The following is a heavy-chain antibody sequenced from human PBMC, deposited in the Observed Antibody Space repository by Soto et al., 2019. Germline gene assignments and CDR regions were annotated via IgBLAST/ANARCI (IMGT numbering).Heavy chain of an antibody. J-gene: IGHJ4*02. V-gene: IGHV4-34*01. CDR2: INHSGST. D-gene: IGHD2-2*02. Sequence: QVQLQQWGAGLLKPSETLSLTCAVYGGSFSGYYWSWIRQPPGKGLEGIGEINHSGSTNYNPSLKSRVTISVDTSKNQFSLKLRSVTAADTAVYYCARGLSCSSTSCYRNWGQGTLVTVSS. CDR1: GGSFSGYY. CDR3: ARGLSCSSTSCYRN.